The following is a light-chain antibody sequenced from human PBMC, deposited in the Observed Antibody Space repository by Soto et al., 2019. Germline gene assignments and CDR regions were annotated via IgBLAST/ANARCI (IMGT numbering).Light chain of an antibody. CDR3: TSPTPGSLYV. CDR2: MVS. V-gene: IGLV2-14*01. CDR1: SSDVGNYNY. Sequence: QSVLIQPASVSGSPGQPITISCTGTSSDVGNYNYVSWYQQYPGRVPKLLIYMVSNRASGVSNRFSGSKSGNTASLTISGLQAEDEADYFCTSPTPGSLYVFGTGTKVTVL. J-gene: IGLJ1*01.